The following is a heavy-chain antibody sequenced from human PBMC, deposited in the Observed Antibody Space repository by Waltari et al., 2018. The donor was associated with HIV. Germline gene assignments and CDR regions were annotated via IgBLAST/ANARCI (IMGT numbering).Heavy chain of an antibody. D-gene: IGHD1-7*01. V-gene: IGHV4-59*01. CDR2: IYYNGTT. J-gene: IGHJ4*02. Sequence: QVQLHESGPGLVKPWTLSLNCTVSGTSFSNFYWSWIRQSPGRGLEWIGYIYYNGTTNYHTSFRSLATISLDTSNHQFSLQLKSVTSADTARYYCARENRSGTYFFDQWGQGAPVAVS. CDR3: ARENRSGTYFFDQ. CDR1: GTSFSNFY.